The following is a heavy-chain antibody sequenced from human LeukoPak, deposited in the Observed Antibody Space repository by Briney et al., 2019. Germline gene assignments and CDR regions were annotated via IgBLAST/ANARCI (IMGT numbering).Heavy chain of an antibody. D-gene: IGHD6-13*01. V-gene: IGHV3-21*01. J-gene: IGHJ1*01. CDR1: GFTFNSYT. CDR3: ARVRSSSWYPEYFQH. CDR2: ISSSSSYI. Sequence: GSLRLSCAASGFTFNSYTMNWVRQAPGKGLEWVSSISSSSSYIYDADSVEGRFTISRDNAKNSLYLQMNSLRAGDTAVYYCARVRSSSWYPEYFQHWGQGTLVTVSS.